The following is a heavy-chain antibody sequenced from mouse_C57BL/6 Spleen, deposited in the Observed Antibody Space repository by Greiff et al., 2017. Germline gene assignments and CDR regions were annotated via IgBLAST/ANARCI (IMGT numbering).Heavy chain of an antibody. CDR2: IDPEDGAT. CDR3: TSTAQANYFDY. V-gene: IGHV14-1*01. J-gene: IGHJ2*01. D-gene: IGHD3-2*02. CDR1: GFNIKDYY. Sequence: EVQLQQSGAELVRPGASVKLSCTASGFNIKDYYMHWVKQRPEQGLEWIGRIDPEDGATEYAPKFQGKATMTADTSSNTAYLQLSSLTSEDTAVYYCTSTAQANYFDYWGQGTTLTVSS.